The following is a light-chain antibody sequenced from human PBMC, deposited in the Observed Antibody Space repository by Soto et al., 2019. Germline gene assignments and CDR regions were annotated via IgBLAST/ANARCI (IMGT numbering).Light chain of an antibody. Sequence: QSVLTQPASVSGSPGQSITISCTGTSSDVSGYNYVSWYQQHPGKAHKLMIYDVSNRPSGVSNRFSGSKSGNTASLTISWLQAEDEADYYCSSYTSSSTLYVFGTGTKVTVL. V-gene: IGLV2-14*01. CDR1: SSDVSGYNY. CDR3: SSYTSSSTLYV. J-gene: IGLJ1*01. CDR2: DVS.